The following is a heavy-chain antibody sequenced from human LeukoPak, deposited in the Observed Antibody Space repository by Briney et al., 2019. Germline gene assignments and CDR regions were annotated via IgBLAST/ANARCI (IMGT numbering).Heavy chain of an antibody. CDR3: ARDRNYYGMDV. J-gene: IGHJ6*02. CDR2: ISGSGGRT. CDR1: GITLSNYG. Sequence: GGSLRLSCAVSGITLSNYGMSWVRQAPGKGLEWVAGISGSGGRTNYADSVKGRFTVSRDNPKNTLYLQMNSLRAEDTAVYYCARDRNYYGMDVWGQGTTVTVSS. V-gene: IGHV3-23*01.